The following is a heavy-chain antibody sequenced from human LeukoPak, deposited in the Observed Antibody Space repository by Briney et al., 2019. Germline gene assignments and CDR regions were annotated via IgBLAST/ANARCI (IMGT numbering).Heavy chain of an antibody. V-gene: IGHV3-15*01. Sequence: GGSLRLSCAASGFTFSKYAMTWVRQAPGKGLEWVGRVKRKIDGETTDYAAPVKGRFTISRDDSKNTLYLQLNSLKTEDTAVYYCTTNSWRGGDHWGQGTLVTVSA. D-gene: IGHD4-23*01. J-gene: IGHJ4*02. CDR1: GFTFSKYA. CDR2: VKRKIDGETT. CDR3: TTNSWRGGDH.